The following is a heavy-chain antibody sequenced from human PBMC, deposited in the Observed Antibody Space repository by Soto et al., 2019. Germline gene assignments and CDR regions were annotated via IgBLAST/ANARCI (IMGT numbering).Heavy chain of an antibody. CDR2: ISGSGGST. Sequence: GGSLRLSCAASGFTFSSYAMSWVRQAPGKGLEWVSAISGSGGSTYYADSVKGRFTISRDNSKNTLYLQMNSLRAEDTAVYYCAKQVDYDNSVYWFDYWGQGTLVTVSS. CDR1: GFTFSSYA. V-gene: IGHV3-23*01. CDR3: AKQVDYDNSVYWFDY. D-gene: IGHD3-22*01. J-gene: IGHJ4*01.